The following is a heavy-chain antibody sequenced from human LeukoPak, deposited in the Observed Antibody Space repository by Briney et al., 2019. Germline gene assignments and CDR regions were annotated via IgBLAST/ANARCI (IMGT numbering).Heavy chain of an antibody. J-gene: IGHJ4*02. V-gene: IGHV3-48*01. CDR3: VRVKGSYFDY. Sequence: GGSLRLSCAASGFPISSYSINWVRQAPGKALEWVSYISSSGSAIYYVDSVKGRFTVSRDNAKNSLFLQMNSPRAEDTAVYYCVRVKGSYFDYWGQGALVTVSS. CDR1: GFPISSYS. CDR2: ISSSGSAI. D-gene: IGHD2-15*01.